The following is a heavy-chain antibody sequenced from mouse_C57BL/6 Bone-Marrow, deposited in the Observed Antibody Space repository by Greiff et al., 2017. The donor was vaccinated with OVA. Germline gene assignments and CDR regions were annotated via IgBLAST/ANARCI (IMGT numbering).Heavy chain of an antibody. CDR3: AREGAYYGSSGFAY. V-gene: IGHV1-69*01. D-gene: IGHD1-1*01. CDR2: IDPSDSYT. CDR1: GYTFTSYW. Sequence: QVQLQQPGAELVMPGASVKLSCKASGYTFTSYWMHWVKQRPGQGLEWIGEIDPSDSYTNYNQKFKGKSTLPVDNSSSTAYMQLRSLTSEDSAGYFCAREGAYYGSSGFAYWGQGTLVTVSA. J-gene: IGHJ3*01.